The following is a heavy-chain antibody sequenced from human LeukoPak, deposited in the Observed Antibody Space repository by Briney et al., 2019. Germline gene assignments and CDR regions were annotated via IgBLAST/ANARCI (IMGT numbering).Heavy chain of an antibody. CDR1: GGSFSGYY. D-gene: IGHD3-10*01. V-gene: IGHV3-23*01. CDR2: ISGSGGST. Sequence: ETLSLTCAVYGGSFSGYYWSWIRQPPGKGLEWVSAISGSGGSTYYADSVKGRFTISRDNSKNTLYLQMNSLRAEDTAVYYCAKDLTVPDPWGQGTLVTVSS. J-gene: IGHJ5*02. CDR3: AKDLTVPDP.